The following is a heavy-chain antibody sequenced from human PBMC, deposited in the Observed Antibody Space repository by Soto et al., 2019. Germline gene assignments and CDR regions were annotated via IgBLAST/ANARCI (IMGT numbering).Heavy chain of an antibody. CDR3: AIHYYDSSGYYPSYYFDY. Sequence: QVQLVQSGAEVKKPGSSVKVSCKASGGTFSSYAISWVRQAPGQGLEWMGGIIPIFGTAHYAQKFQGRVTITADESTSTAYMELSSLRSEDTAVYYCAIHYYDSSGYYPSYYFDYWGQGTLVTVSS. D-gene: IGHD3-22*01. J-gene: IGHJ4*02. CDR2: IIPIFGTA. CDR1: GGTFSSYA. V-gene: IGHV1-69*01.